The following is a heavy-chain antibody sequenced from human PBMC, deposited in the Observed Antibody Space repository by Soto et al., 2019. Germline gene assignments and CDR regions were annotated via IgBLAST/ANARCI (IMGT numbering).Heavy chain of an antibody. D-gene: IGHD6-6*01. Sequence: KTSETLSLTCTVSGGSVSSGSYYWNWIRQPPGKGLEWIGYIHYSGTTNYNPSLKSRVTISVDTSKNQFSLKLSSVTAADTAVYYCARDFSSSPLGYWGQGTLVTVSS. CDR1: GGSVSSGSYY. CDR3: ARDFSSSPLGY. V-gene: IGHV4-61*01. J-gene: IGHJ4*02. CDR2: IHYSGTT.